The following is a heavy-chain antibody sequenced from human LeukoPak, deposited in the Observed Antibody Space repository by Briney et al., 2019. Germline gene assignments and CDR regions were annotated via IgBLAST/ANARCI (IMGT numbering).Heavy chain of an antibody. CDR3: ARLLIAAAGPFDY. D-gene: IGHD6-13*01. CDR2: INHSGST. CDR1: GGSFSGYY. V-gene: IGHV4-34*01. Sequence: PSETPSLTCAVYGGSFSGYYWSWIRQPPGKGLEWIGEINHSGSTNYNPSLKSRVTISVDTSKNQFSLKLSSVTAADTAVYYCARLLIAAAGPFDYWGQGTLVTVSS. J-gene: IGHJ4*02.